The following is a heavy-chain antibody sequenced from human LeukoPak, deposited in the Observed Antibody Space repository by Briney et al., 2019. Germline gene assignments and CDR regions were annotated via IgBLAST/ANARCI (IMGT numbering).Heavy chain of an antibody. D-gene: IGHD6-6*01. CDR3: ASLKGGSSNYYYYMDV. Sequence: PSETLSLTCTVSGGSISSYYWSWIRQPPGKGLEWIGYIYYSGSTNYNPSLKSRVTISVDTSRNQFSLKLSSVTAADTAVYYCASLKGGSSNYYYYMDVWGKGTTVTVSS. J-gene: IGHJ6*03. V-gene: IGHV4-59*01. CDR1: GGSISSYY. CDR2: IYYSGST.